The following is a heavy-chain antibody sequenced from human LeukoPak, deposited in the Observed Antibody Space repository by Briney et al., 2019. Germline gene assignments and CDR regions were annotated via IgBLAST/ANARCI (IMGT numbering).Heavy chain of an antibody. V-gene: IGHV3-74*01. CDR2: VKYVGSTT. CDR3: ARDLNGLLFDY. Sequence: PGGSLRLSCAASGFTFSAYWMHWVRQAPGKGLVWVSRVKYVGSTTTYADSVRGRFTISRDNAKNILYLQMNRLRVEDTAVYYCARDLNGLLFDYWGQGTLVTVSS. CDR1: GFTFSAYW. D-gene: IGHD3-22*01. J-gene: IGHJ4*02.